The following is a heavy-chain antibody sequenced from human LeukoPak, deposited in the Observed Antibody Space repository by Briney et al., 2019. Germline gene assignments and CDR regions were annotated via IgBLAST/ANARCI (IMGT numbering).Heavy chain of an antibody. CDR1: GFTFSSYA. Sequence: GGSLRLSCAASGFTFSSYAMSWVRQAPGKGLEWVSAISGSGGSTYYADSVKGRFTISRDNSENTLYLQMNSLRVEDTAVYYCVAAAGIIDYWGQGTLVTVSS. J-gene: IGHJ4*02. V-gene: IGHV3-23*01. CDR3: VAAAGIIDY. D-gene: IGHD6-13*01. CDR2: ISGSGGST.